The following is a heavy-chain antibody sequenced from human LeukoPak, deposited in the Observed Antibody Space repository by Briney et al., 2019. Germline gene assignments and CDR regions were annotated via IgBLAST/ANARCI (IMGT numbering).Heavy chain of an antibody. V-gene: IGHV3-23*01. J-gene: IGHJ4*02. D-gene: IGHD4-17*01. CDR3: AKGLYYGDWDHRFDY. Sequence: GGSLRLSCAASGFTFSSYAMSWVRQAPGKGLECVSPINGNGGSTDYADSVKGRFTISRDNSKNTLYLQMNSLRAEDTAVYYCAKGLYYGDWDHRFDYWGQGTLVTVSS. CDR1: GFTFSSYA. CDR2: INGNGGST.